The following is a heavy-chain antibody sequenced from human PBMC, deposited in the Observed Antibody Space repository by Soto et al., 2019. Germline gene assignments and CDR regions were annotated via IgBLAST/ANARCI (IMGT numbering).Heavy chain of an antibody. V-gene: IGHV1-69*08. J-gene: IGHJ6*02. CDR2: IITVLGTT. D-gene: IGHD2-21*01. Sequence: QVQLVQSGAELKKTGSSVKVSCRASGDTFSSYVVNWVRQAPGRGLEWMGRIITVLGTTDYAQNFKGRVTITTEKSTKTVYMELSSLRSEATAVYYCARRRYCGYDCYHKHYYGMDVWGQGTTVTVAS. CDR1: GDTFSSYV. CDR3: ARRRYCGYDCYHKHYYGMDV.